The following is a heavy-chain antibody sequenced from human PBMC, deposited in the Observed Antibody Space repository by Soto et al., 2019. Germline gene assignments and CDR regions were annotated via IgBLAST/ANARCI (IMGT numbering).Heavy chain of an antibody. CDR3: EIGYSSTWYNAVDI. CDR1: GFTFSSYW. Sequence: EVQLVESGGDLVQPGGSLRLSCAASGFTFSSYWMHWVRQAPGKGLAWVSRINTDGSSTNYADSVKGRFTISRDNAKKTLFLQMHSLRDEDTAVYYCEIGYSSTWYNAVDILGQGTLGTVS. CDR2: INTDGSST. V-gene: IGHV3-74*01. J-gene: IGHJ3*02. D-gene: IGHD6-13*01.